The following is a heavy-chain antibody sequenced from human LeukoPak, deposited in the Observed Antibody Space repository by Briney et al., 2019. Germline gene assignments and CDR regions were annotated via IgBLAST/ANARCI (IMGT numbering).Heavy chain of an antibody. Sequence: GGSLRLSCAASRFTFSDYYMSWIRQAPGRGLEWLAYISSTGTDMLYADSVKGRFTISSDNANKSLSLQMNSLRAEDTAVYYCAKVRSTGIWFGDDCFDYWGQGTLVSVSS. D-gene: IGHD3-10*01. J-gene: IGHJ4*02. CDR3: AKVRSTGIWFGDDCFDY. V-gene: IGHV3-11*01. CDR2: ISSTGTDM. CDR1: RFTFSDYY.